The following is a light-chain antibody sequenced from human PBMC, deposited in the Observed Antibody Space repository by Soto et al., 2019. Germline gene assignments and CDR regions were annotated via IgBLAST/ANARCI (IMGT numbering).Light chain of an antibody. J-gene: IGKJ1*01. Sequence: DIPMTQSPSSLSASVGDRVTITCRASQSISNYLNWYQQKPGKAPKLLIYAASSMQSGVPSSFSGSGSETDFTLTISSLQPDDSATYYCQQSFSPLWTFGQGTKVEV. V-gene: IGKV1-39*01. CDR3: QQSFSPLWT. CDR2: AAS. CDR1: QSISNY.